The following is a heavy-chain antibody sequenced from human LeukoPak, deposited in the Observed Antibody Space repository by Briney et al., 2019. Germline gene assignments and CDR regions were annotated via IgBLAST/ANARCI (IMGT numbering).Heavy chain of an antibody. J-gene: IGHJ4*02. CDR2: ISGSGGST. CDR1: GFTFSSYG. Sequence: GGSLRLSCAASGFTFSSYGMSWVRQAPGKGLEWVSAISGSGGSTYYADSVKGRFTISRDNSKNTLYLQMNSLRAEDTAVYYCAKDKVYYYDSSGALDYWGQGTLVTVSS. D-gene: IGHD3-22*01. CDR3: AKDKVYYYDSSGALDY. V-gene: IGHV3-23*01.